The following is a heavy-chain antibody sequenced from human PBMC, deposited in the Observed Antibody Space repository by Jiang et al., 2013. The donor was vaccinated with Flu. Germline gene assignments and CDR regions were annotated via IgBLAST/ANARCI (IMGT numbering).Heavy chain of an antibody. J-gene: IGHJ4*02. CDR1: GYSFTSYW. Sequence: GAEVKKPGESLKISCKGSGYSFTSYWIGWVRQMPGKGLEWMGIIYPGDSDTRYSPSFQGRVTISADKSIRTAYLQWSSLKASDTAMYYCAMQFVGWYQPFDYWGQGTLVTVSS. D-gene: IGHD2-2*01. CDR3: AMQFVGWYQPFDY. CDR2: IYPGDSDT. V-gene: IGHV5-51*03.